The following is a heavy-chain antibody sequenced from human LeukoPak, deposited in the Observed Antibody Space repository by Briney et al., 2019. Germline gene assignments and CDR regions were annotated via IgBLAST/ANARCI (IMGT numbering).Heavy chain of an antibody. CDR1: GYTFTGYY. J-gene: IGHJ4*02. CDR2: FNPDSGGT. D-gene: IGHD6-13*01. V-gene: IGHV1-2*02. CDR3: ARQQQLLDY. Sequence: ASVKVSCKASGYTFTGYYMHWVRQAPGQGLEWMGWFNPDSGGTHYAQKFQGRVTMTKDTSISTAYMELNRLRSDDTAVYYCARQQQLLDYWGQGTLVTVSS.